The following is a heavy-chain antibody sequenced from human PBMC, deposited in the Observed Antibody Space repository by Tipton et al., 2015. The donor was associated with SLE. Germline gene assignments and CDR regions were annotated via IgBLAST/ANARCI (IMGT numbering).Heavy chain of an antibody. CDR1: GGSISSGGYY. D-gene: IGHD3-22*01. CDR3: ARGRDSSGYYPYYFDY. J-gene: IGHJ4*02. V-gene: IGHV4-31*03. CDR2: MSYSGST. Sequence: TLSLTCTVSGGSISSGGYYWSWIRQHPGKGLEWIGHMSYSGSTYYNPSLKSRITISVDTSKNHFSLKLSSVTAADTAVYYCARGRDSSGYYPYYFDYWGQGTLVTVSS.